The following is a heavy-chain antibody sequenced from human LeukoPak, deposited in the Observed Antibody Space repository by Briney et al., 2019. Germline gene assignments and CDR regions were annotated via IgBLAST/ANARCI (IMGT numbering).Heavy chain of an antibody. CDR3: AKQVFV. J-gene: IGHJ6*02. D-gene: IGHD3-3*01. Sequence: GGSLRLSCAASGFTVSNNGLSWVRQAPGKGLEWVSAISGSGGSTYYADSVKGRFTISRDNSKSTLYLQMNSLRAEDTAVYYCAKQVFVWGQGTTVTVSS. V-gene: IGHV3-23*01. CDR1: GFTVSNNG. CDR2: ISGSGGST.